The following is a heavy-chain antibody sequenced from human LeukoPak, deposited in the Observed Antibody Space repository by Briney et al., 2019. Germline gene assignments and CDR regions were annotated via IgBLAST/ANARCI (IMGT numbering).Heavy chain of an antibody. CDR2: FDPEEGET. CDR1: LYILTELS. V-gene: IGHV1-24*01. Sequence: SSVNDSRKVSLYILTELSMHWVRPAPGRGGAWVGGFDPEEGETIYAQKFQGRVTMTEDTSTDTAYMELSSLRSEDTAVYYCATSLSDYYYYMDVWGKGTTVTVSS. J-gene: IGHJ6*03. CDR3: ATSLSDYYYYMDV.